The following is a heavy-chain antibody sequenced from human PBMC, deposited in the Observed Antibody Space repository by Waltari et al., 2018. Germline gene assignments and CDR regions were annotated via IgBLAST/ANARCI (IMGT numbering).Heavy chain of an antibody. J-gene: IGHJ3*02. CDR3: ARGGLHDFWRTAFDI. V-gene: IGHV1-69*14. CDR2: IIPIFGTA. Sequence: QVQLVQSGAEVKKPGSSVNVSCKASGGHLSSYAIRRVRHAPGQGLEWMGGIIPIFGTANYAQKFQGRVTITADKSTSTAYMELSSLRSEDTAVYYCARGGLHDFWRTAFDIWGQGTMVTVSS. D-gene: IGHD3-3*01. CDR1: GGHLSSYA.